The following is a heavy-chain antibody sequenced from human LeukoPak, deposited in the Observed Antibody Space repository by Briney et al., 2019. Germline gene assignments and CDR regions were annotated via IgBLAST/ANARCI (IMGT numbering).Heavy chain of an antibody. J-gene: IGHJ5*02. CDR3: ANLVATISWFDP. Sequence: GGSLRLSCAGAGFTFSSYAMSWVRQAPGKGLEWVSAISGSGGSTYYADSVKGRFTISRDNSKNTLYLQMNSLRAEDTAVYYCANLVATISWFDPWGQGTLVTVSS. CDR2: ISGSGGST. D-gene: IGHD5-12*01. V-gene: IGHV3-23*01. CDR1: GFTFSSYA.